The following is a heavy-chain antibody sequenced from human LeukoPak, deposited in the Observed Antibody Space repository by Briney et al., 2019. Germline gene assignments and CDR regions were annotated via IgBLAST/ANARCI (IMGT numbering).Heavy chain of an antibody. CDR3: ARVYGYSYGLHFDY. CDR1: GFTFSSYA. D-gene: IGHD5-18*01. V-gene: IGHV3-30-3*01. CDR2: ISSDGSNK. Sequence: GGSLRLSCAASGFTFSSYAMHCVRQAPGKGLEWVAVISSDGSNKYYADSVKGRFTISRDNSKNTLYLQMNSLRAEDTAVYYCARVYGYSYGLHFDYWGQGTLVTVSS. J-gene: IGHJ4*02.